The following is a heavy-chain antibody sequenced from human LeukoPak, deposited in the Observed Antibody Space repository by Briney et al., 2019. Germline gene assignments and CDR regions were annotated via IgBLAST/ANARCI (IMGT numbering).Heavy chain of an antibody. Sequence: GGSLRLSCVASGFTFSSYSMNWVRQAPGKGLGWVSTISGSSRYIYLADSVRGRSTISRDNAKNSLYLQMSNLRAEDTAVYYCARRLNNGDYGSDCWGQGTLVTVSS. CDR1: GFTFSSYS. CDR3: ARRLNNGDYGSDC. J-gene: IGHJ4*02. V-gene: IGHV3-21*01. D-gene: IGHD4-17*01. CDR2: ISGSSRYI.